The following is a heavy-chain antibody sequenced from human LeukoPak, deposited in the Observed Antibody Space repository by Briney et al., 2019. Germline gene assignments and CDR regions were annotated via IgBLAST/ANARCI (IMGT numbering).Heavy chain of an antibody. CDR3: ARDLGTYDSSELTWPMISF. Sequence: ASVKVSCKASGYTFTNYEINWVRQATGQGLEWMGWMNPNSGDTAYAQKFQGRITMTRSTSISTAYMELSSLRSEDTAVYYCARDLGTYDSSELTWPMISFWGQGTLVTVSS. J-gene: IGHJ4*02. V-gene: IGHV1-8*01. D-gene: IGHD3-22*01. CDR1: GYTFTNYE. CDR2: MNPNSGDT.